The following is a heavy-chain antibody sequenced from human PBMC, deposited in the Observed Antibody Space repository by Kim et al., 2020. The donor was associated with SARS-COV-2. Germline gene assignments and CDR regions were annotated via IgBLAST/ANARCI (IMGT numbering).Heavy chain of an antibody. D-gene: IGHD1-26*01. CDR1: GYTFNSYA. J-gene: IGHJ6*03. V-gene: IGHV7-4-1*02. CDR3: ARWSISPSYYYYYYMDV. Sequence: ASVKVSCKASGYTFNSYALNWLRQATGQGLEWMVWINPNTEKPTYDQGFTGRIVFHLDTSVSTPYLQIRSLNYEDTDVYYCARWSISPSYYYYYYMDVWGKGTTVTLSS. CDR2: INPNTEKP.